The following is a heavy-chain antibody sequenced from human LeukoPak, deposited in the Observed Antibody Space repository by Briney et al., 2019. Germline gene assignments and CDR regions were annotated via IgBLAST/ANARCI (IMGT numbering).Heavy chain of an antibody. CDR3: ARSAWTYDY. CDR1: GGSISGYY. D-gene: IGHD5-12*01. V-gene: IGHV4-59*01. Sequence: SETLSLTCTVSGGSISGYYWSWIRQPPGKGLEWIGYIYYSGSTIYNPSLKSRDTISVDTSKNHFSLELSSVTAADTAVYYCARSAWTYDYWGQGTLVTVSS. J-gene: IGHJ4*02. CDR2: IYYSGST.